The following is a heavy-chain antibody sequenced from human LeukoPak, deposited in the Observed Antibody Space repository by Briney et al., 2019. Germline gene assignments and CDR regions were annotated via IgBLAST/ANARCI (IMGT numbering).Heavy chain of an antibody. CDR3: AKSVGLGVSLFDY. CDR1: GFTFSSYG. D-gene: IGHD3-16*01. V-gene: IGHV3-30*02. Sequence: GGSLRLSCAASGFTFSSYGMHWVRQAPGKGLAWVAFMRYDGSNKYYGDSVKGRFTISRGNSKNTLYLQMNSLRAEDPSVYYCAKSVGLGVSLFDYWGQGTLVTVSS. J-gene: IGHJ4*02. CDR2: MRYDGSNK.